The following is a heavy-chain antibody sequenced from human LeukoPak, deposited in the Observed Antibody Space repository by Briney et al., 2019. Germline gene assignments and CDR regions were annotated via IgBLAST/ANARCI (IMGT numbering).Heavy chain of an antibody. D-gene: IGHD2-2*02. V-gene: IGHV4-59*01. CDR1: GGSISSYY. J-gene: IGHJ3*02. Sequence: SETLSLTCTVSGGSISSYYWSWIRQPPGKGLEWIGYIYYSGSTNYNPSLKSRVTISVDTSKNQFSLKLSYVTAADTAVYYCARDVLYPRNDAFDIWGQGTMVTVSS. CDR2: IYYSGST. CDR3: ARDVLYPRNDAFDI.